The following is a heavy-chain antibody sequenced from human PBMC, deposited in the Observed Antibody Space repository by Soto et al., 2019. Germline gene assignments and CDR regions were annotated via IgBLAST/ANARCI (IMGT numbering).Heavy chain of an antibody. CDR3: AKERYFDWSHYYYYGMDV. CDR2: ISYDGSNK. CDR1: GFTFSSYG. Sequence: PGGSVRLSCAASGFTFSSYGIHWVRQAPGKGLEWVAVISYDGSNKYYADSVKGRFTISRDNSKNTLHLQMNSPRAEDTAVYNCAKERYFDWSHYYYYGMDVWGQGTTVTVSS. D-gene: IGHD3-9*01. J-gene: IGHJ6*02. V-gene: IGHV3-30*18.